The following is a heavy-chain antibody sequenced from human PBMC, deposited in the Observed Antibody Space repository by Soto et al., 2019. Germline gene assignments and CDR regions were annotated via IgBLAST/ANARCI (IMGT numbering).Heavy chain of an antibody. V-gene: IGHV1-3*01. CDR2: INAGNGNT. CDR1: GYTFTSYA. J-gene: IGHJ5*02. Sequence: ASVKVSCKASGYTFTSYAMHWVRQAPGQRLEWMGWINAGNGNTKYSQKFQGRVTITRNTSASTAYMELSSLRSEDTAVYYCARVPYYYDSSGYYANWFDPWGQGNLVTVSS. D-gene: IGHD3-22*01. CDR3: ARVPYYYDSSGYYANWFDP.